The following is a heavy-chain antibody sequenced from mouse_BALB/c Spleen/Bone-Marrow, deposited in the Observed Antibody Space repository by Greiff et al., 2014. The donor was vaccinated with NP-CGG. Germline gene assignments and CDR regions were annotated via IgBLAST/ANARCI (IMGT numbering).Heavy chain of an antibody. V-gene: IGHV3-8*02. J-gene: IGHJ2*01. CDR1: GDSITRGY. CDR3: ATGYYFDY. Sequence: VQLKESGPSLAKPSQTLSLTCSVTGDSITRGYWNWIRKFPGNKLEYMGYITYSANTYYNPSLKSRLSITRDTSKNQYYLQLNSVTTEDTATYYCATGYYFDYWGQGTTLTGSS. D-gene: IGHD4-1*01. CDR2: ITYSANT.